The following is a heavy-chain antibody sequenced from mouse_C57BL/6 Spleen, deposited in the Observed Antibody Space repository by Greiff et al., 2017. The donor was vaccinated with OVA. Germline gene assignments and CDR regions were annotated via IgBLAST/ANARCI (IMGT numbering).Heavy chain of an antibody. J-gene: IGHJ4*01. CDR2: ISSGGDYI. D-gene: IGHD2-10*01. CDR3: TRGAYLDYAMDY. Sequence: EVKLVESGEGLVKPGGSLKLSCAASGFTFSSYAMSWVRQTPEKRLEWVAYISSGGDYIYYADTVKGRFTISRDNARNTLYLQMSSLKSEDTAMYYCTRGAYLDYAMDYWGQGTSVTVSS. V-gene: IGHV5-9-1*02. CDR1: GFTFSSYA.